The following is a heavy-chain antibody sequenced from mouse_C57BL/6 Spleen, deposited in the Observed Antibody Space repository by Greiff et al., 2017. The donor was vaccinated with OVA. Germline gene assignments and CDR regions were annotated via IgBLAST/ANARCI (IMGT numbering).Heavy chain of an antibody. CDR2: IWRGGST. D-gene: IGHD2-2*01. CDR3: AKNRGGGYDGFAY. Sequence: VQLQQSGPGLVQPSQSLSITCTVSGFSLTSYGVHWVRQSPGKGLEWLGVIWRGGSTDYNAAFMSRLSITKDNSKSQVFFKMNSLQADDTAIYYCAKNRGGGYDGFAYWGQGTLVTVSA. J-gene: IGHJ3*01. CDR1: GFSLTSYG. V-gene: IGHV2-5*01.